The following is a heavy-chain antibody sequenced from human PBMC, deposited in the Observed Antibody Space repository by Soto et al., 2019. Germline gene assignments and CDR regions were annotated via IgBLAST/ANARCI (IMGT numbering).Heavy chain of an antibody. V-gene: IGHV3-74*01. J-gene: IGHJ6*03. CDR2: INSDGSST. D-gene: IGHD1-26*01. Sequence: GGSLRLSCAASGFTFSTYWMHWVRQAPGKGLVWVSRINSDGSSTSHADSVKGRFTISRDNAKNTLYLQMNSLRAEDTAVYYCTRAPREELGNYYYSYMDVWGKGTTVTVSS. CDR3: TRAPREELGNYYYSYMDV. CDR1: GFTFSTYW.